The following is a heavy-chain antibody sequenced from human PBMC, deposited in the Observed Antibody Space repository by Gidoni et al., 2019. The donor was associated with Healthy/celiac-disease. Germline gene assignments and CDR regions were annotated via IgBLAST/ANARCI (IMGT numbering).Heavy chain of an antibody. CDR1: GFTFSNAW. V-gene: IGHV3-15*01. CDR2: IKSKTDGGKT. D-gene: IGHD2-21*02. J-gene: IGHJ4*02. Sequence: EVQLVESGGGLVKPGGSLRLSCAASGFTFSNAWLCWVRQDPWKGLEWVGRIKSKTDGGKTDYAAPMKGRFTISRDNSKNTLYLQMNSLKTEDTAVYYCTTDPVTVVTRVSRDYWGQGTLVTVSS. CDR3: TTDPVTVVTRVSRDY.